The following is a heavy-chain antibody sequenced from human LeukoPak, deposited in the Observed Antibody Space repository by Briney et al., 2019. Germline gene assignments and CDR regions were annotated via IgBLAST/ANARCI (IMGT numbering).Heavy chain of an antibody. CDR3: ARAFHDILTGLAYYFDY. D-gene: IGHD3-9*01. CDR2: INPNSGGT. V-gene: IGHV1-2*02. Sequence: ASVKVSCKASGYTFTGYYMHWVRQAPGQGLEWMGWINPNSGGTNYAQKFQGRVTMTRDTSISTAYMELSRLRSDDTAVYYCARAFHDILTGLAYYFDYWGQGTLVTVSS. J-gene: IGHJ4*02. CDR1: GYTFTGYY.